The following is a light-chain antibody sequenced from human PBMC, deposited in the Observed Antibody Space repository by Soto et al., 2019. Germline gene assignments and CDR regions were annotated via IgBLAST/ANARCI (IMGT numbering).Light chain of an antibody. J-gene: IGKJ1*01. CDR2: DAS. V-gene: IGKV3-20*01. CDR3: QQYGGSPRT. Sequence: EIVLTQSPGTLSLSPGETASLSCRASQSVISDFLAWYQQTRGQPPRLLIYDASKRATGIPARFSGSGSGTAFTLTISRVEPEDSAVYYCQQYGGSPRTFGQGTKVEIK. CDR1: QSVISDF.